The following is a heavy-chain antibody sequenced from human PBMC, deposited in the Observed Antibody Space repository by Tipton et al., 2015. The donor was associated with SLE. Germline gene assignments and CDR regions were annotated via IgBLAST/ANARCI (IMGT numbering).Heavy chain of an antibody. V-gene: IGHV4-59*01. CDR2: LDDSGHI. CDR1: GDSLSTSF. J-gene: IGHJ4*02. CDR3: AKGSGWYKD. Sequence: GLVKPSETLSLTCFVSGDSLSTSFWSWIPQPPGKGLELVGSLDDSGHIYYSPSLRSRLTMSIDTPKGQFSLKLTAVNAADTDVYYCAKGSGWYKDWGQGMLVSVSS. D-gene: IGHD6-19*01.